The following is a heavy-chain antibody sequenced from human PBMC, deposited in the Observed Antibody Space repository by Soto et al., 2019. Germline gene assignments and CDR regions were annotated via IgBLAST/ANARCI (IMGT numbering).Heavy chain of an antibody. Sequence: SETLSLTCTVSGGSISSGSYYWSWIRTHPGKGLEWIGCIYYTGSTYYNSSLKSRVTISLDTSKNQSTLRLSSVTAADTAVYYCVRGGGNTVIDDPCDSLGQGTRVTVSS. V-gene: IGHV4-31*03. CDR1: GGSISSGSYY. CDR2: IYYTGST. CDR3: VRGGGNTVIDDPCDS. D-gene: IGHD2-21*01. J-gene: IGHJ3*02.